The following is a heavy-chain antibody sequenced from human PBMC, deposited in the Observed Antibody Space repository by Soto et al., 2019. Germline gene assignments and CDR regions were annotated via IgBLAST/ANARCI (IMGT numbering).Heavy chain of an antibody. J-gene: IGHJ4*02. CDR3: ARDLVAARPDSDY. CDR1: GFTFSSYS. CDR2: ISSSSSYI. D-gene: IGHD6-6*01. Sequence: PGGSLRLSCAASGFTFSSYSMNWVRQAPGKGLEWVSSISSSSSYIYYADSVKGRFTISRDNAKNSLYLQMNSLRAEDTAVYYCARDLVAARPDSDYWGQGTLVTVSS. V-gene: IGHV3-21*01.